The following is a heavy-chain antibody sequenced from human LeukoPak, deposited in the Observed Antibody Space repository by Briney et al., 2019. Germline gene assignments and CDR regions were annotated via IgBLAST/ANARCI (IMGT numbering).Heavy chain of an antibody. CDR2: IYYSGST. CDR3: ARDLGYYYDSSGYYDY. J-gene: IGHJ4*02. D-gene: IGHD3-22*01. V-gene: IGHV4-59*12. Sequence: SETLSLTCTVSGGSISSYYWSWIRQPPGKGLEWIGSIYYSGSTYYNPSLKSRVTISVDTSKNQFSLKLSSVTAADTAVYYCARDLGYYYDSSGYYDYWGQGTLVTVSS. CDR1: GGSISSYY.